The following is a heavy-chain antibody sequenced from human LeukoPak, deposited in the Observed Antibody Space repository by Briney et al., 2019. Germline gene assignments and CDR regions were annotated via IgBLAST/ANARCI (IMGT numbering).Heavy chain of an antibody. CDR1: GFTFSSYS. Sequence: GGSLRLSCAASGFTFSSYSMNWVRQAPGKGLEWVSSISSSSSYIYYADSVKGRFTISRDNAKNSLYLQMNSLRAEDTAVYYCARVLKVYCSGGSCYSENAFDIWGQGTMVTVSS. CDR3: ARVLKVYCSGGSCYSENAFDI. J-gene: IGHJ3*02. CDR2: ISSSSSYI. D-gene: IGHD2-15*01. V-gene: IGHV3-21*01.